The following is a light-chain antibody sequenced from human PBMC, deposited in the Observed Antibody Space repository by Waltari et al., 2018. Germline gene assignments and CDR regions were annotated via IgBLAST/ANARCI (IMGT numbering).Light chain of an antibody. J-gene: IGLJ2*01. Sequence: QSVLTQPPSVSGAPGQRVPISCTGSSSNFGSGSNVHWYQQLPGTAPKLLIYDNNNRPSGVPDRFSGSKSGTSASLAITGLQAEDEADYYCQSYDSSLSDVVFGGGTKLTVL. CDR1: SSNFGSGSN. CDR2: DNN. V-gene: IGLV1-40*01. CDR3: QSYDSSLSDVV.